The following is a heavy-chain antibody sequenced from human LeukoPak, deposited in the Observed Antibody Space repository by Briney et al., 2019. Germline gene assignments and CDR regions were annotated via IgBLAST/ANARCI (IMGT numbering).Heavy chain of an antibody. Sequence: SETLSLTCAVYGGSFSGYYWSWIRQPPGKGLEWIGEINHSGSTNHNPSLKSRVTISVDTSKNQFSLKLSSVTAADTAVYYCARKKQDYYYYMDVWGKGTTVTVSS. CDR2: INHSGST. CDR3: ARKKQDYYYYMDV. D-gene: IGHD1/OR15-1a*01. CDR1: GGSFSGYY. V-gene: IGHV4-34*01. J-gene: IGHJ6*03.